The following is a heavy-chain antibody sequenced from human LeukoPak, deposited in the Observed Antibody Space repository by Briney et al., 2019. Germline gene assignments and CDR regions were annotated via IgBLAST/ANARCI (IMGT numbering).Heavy chain of an antibody. CDR2: INTNTGNP. CDR1: GYTFTGYY. Sequence: ASVKVSCKASGYTFTGYYMHWVRQAPGQGLEWMGWINTNTGNPTYAQGFTGRFVFSLDTSDNTAYLQISSLQAEDTAVYSCASFFCTSALCYYLDYWGQGTLVTVSS. V-gene: IGHV7-4-1*02. D-gene: IGHD2-8*01. J-gene: IGHJ4*02. CDR3: ASFFCTSALCYYLDY.